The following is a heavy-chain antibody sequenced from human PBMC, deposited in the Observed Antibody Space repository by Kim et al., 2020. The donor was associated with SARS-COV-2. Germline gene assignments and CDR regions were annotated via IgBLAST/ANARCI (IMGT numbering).Heavy chain of an antibody. CDR1: GFTFGDYA. V-gene: IGHV3-9*01. J-gene: IGHJ4*02. CDR3: AKLAVEMATITDY. Sequence: GGSLRLSCAASGFTFGDYAMHWVRQAPGKGLEWVSGISWNSGSIGYADSVKGRFTISRDNAKNSLYLQMNSLRAEDTALYYCAKLAVEMATITDYWGQGTLVTVSS. D-gene: IGHD5-12*01. CDR2: ISWNSGSI.